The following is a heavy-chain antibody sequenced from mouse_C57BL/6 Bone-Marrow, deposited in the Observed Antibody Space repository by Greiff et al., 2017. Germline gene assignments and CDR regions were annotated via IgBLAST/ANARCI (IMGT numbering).Heavy chain of an antibody. CDR3: ARRLRFYAMDY. D-gene: IGHD1-1*01. CDR2: ISNLAYSI. J-gene: IGHJ4*01. CDR1: GFTFSDYG. V-gene: IGHV5-15*01. Sequence: EVKLQESGGGLVQPGGSLKLSCAASGFTFSDYGMAWVRQAPRKGPEWVAFISNLAYSIYYADTVTGRFTISSENAKNTLYLEMSSLRSEDTAMYYCARRLRFYAMDYWGQGTSVTVSS.